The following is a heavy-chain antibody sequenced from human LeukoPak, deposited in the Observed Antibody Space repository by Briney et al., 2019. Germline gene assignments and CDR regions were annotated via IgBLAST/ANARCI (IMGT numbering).Heavy chain of an antibody. V-gene: IGHV4-59*08. CDR1: GGSISSYY. D-gene: IGHD2-21*02. Sequence: SETLSLTCTVSGGSISSYYWSWIRQPPGKGLEWIGYIYYSGSTNYNPSLKSRVTISVDTSKNQFSLKLSSVTAADTAVYYCARTCGDCYSLDAFDIWGQGTMVTVSS. J-gene: IGHJ3*02. CDR2: IYYSGST. CDR3: ARTCGDCYSLDAFDI.